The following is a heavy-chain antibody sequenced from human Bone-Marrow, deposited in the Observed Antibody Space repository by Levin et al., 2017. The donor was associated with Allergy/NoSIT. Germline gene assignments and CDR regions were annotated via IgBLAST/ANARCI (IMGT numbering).Heavy chain of an antibody. CDR2: IKRKSDGETT. D-gene: IGHD3-3*01. V-gene: IGHV3-15*05. J-gene: IGHJ4*02. CDR1: GFIFSKPW. CDR3: TADLEERSTYSCDY. Sequence: GESLKISCVGSGFIFSKPWMTWVRQAPGKGLESVARIKRKSDGETTDYAAPVQVRFIISRDDSKNTVYLQMDSLTTEDTAMYFCTADLEERSTYSCDYWGQGTLVTVSS.